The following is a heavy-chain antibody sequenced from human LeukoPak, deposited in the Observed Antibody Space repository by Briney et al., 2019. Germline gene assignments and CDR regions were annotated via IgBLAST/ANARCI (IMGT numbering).Heavy chain of an antibody. CDR2: IYTSGST. CDR1: GGSISSYY. V-gene: IGHV4-4*07. J-gene: IGHJ4*02. CDR3: ARVWNWNYVPRFDY. Sequence: SETLSLTCTVSGGSISSYYWSWIRQPAGKGLEWIGRIYTSGSTNYNPSLKSRVTMSVDTSKNQFSLKLSSVTAADTAVYYCARVWNWNYVPRFDYWGQGTLVTVSS. D-gene: IGHD1-7*01.